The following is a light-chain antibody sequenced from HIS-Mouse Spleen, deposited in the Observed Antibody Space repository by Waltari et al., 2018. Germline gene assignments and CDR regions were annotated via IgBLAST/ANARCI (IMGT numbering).Light chain of an antibody. CDR2: RNN. V-gene: IGLV1-47*01. CDR3: AAWDDSLSGPV. Sequence: QSVLTQPPSASGTPGQRVPISCSGRSSHLGSHYVYRYQQLPGTAPKLLIYRNNQRPSGVPDRFSGSKSGTSAYLAISGLRSEDEADYYCAAWDDSLSGPVFGGGTKLTVL. J-gene: IGLJ3*02. CDR1: SSHLGSHY.